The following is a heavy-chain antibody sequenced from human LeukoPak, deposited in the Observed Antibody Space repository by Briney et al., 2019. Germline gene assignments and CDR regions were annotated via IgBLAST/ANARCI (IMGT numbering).Heavy chain of an antibody. CDR2: ITGSGGGT. CDR3: ANRGSNPELYYFDY. J-gene: IGHJ4*02. V-gene: IGHV3-23*01. CDR1: GFAFSNYA. D-gene: IGHD6-13*01. Sequence: GSLTLSCAASGFAFSNYAMSWVRQAPGQGLEWVSSITGSGGGTFYADSVKGRFTISRDSSKNTLYVQMNSLRVEDTAAYYCANRGSNPELYYFDYWGQGTLVTVSS.